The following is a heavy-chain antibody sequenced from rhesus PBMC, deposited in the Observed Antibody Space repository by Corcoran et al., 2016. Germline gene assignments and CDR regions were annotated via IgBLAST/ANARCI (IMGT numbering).Heavy chain of an antibody. CDR1: GFTFSSYG. CDR3: TSDPRSSWNIAEYFEF. CDR2: ISSASSYI. J-gene: IGHJ1*01. D-gene: IGHD1-20*01. V-gene: IGHV3S16*01. Sequence: EVQLVESGGGLVQPGGSLRLSCAASGFTFSSYGMSWVRQAPGKGLEGVSSISSASSYIYYADSVKGRFTISRDNAKNSLSLQMNSRRAEDTAVYYCTSDPRSSWNIAEYFEFWGQGALVTVSS.